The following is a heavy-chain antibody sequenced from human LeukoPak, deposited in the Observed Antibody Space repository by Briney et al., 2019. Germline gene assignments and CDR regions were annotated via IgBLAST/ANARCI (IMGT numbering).Heavy chain of an antibody. J-gene: IGHJ4*02. Sequence: ASVKVSCKASGYTFTGYYMHWVRQAPGQGLEWMGWINPNSGGTNYAQKFQGRVTMTRDTSISTAYMELSRLRSDDTAVYYCARDTTYYDSSGYLGYFDYWGQGTLVTVSS. CDR2: INPNSGGT. V-gene: IGHV1-2*02. D-gene: IGHD3-22*01. CDR3: ARDTTYYDSSGYLGYFDY. CDR1: GYTFTGYY.